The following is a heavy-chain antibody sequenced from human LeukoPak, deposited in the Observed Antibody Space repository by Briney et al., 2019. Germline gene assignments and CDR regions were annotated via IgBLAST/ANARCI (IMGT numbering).Heavy chain of an antibody. CDR2: TYSRSKWYN. CDR3: ARGLRWFDP. J-gene: IGHJ5*02. D-gene: IGHD3-10*01. Sequence: SQTLSLTCAISGDSVSNNSAAWNWIRQSPSRGLEWLGRTYSRSKWYNDYAVAVKSRITIKADTSKNQFSLQLNSGTPEDTAVYYCARGLRWFDPWGQGTLVTVSS. V-gene: IGHV6-1*01. CDR1: GDSVSNNSAA.